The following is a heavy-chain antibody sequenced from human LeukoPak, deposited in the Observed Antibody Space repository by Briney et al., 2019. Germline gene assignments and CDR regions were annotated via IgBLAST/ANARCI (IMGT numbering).Heavy chain of an antibody. Sequence: GSLRLSCAASGFTVSSNYMSWVRQAPGKGLEWVSVIYSGGSTYYADSVKGRFTISRDNSKNTLYLQMNSLRAEDTAVYYCARTLEMATDDAFDIWGQGTMVTVSS. D-gene: IGHD5-24*01. CDR2: IYSGGST. J-gene: IGHJ3*02. V-gene: IGHV3-66*02. CDR1: GFTVSSNY. CDR3: ARTLEMATDDAFDI.